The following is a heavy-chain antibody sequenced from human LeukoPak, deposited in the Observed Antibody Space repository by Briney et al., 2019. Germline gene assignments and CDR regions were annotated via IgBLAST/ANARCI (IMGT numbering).Heavy chain of an antibody. CDR2: IYYSGST. CDR1: GGSISSYY. D-gene: IGHD3-10*01. V-gene: IGHV4-59*01. CDR3: ASPIDYYGSGSDPYFDY. Sequence: SETLSLTCTVSGGSISSYYWSWIRQPPGKGLEWIGYIYYSGSTNYNPSLKSRVTISVDTSKNQFSLKLSSVTAADTAVYYCASPIDYYGSGSDPYFDYWGQGTLITVSS. J-gene: IGHJ4*02.